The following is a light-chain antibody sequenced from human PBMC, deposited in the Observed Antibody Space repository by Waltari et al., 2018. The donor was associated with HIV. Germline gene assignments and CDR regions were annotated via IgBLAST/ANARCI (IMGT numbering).Light chain of an antibody. CDR3: QSYDVSLSGSI. CDR2: GNI. J-gene: IGLJ2*01. V-gene: IGLV1-40*01. Sequence: QSVLTPPPSVSGAPGQRVTISCTGSSSHLGAGSDVHWDQQLPGTAPKLLINGNINRPSGVSDRFSDFKSGTSASLAITGLQTEDEADYYCQSYDVSLSGSIFGGGTKLTVL. CDR1: SSHLGAGSD.